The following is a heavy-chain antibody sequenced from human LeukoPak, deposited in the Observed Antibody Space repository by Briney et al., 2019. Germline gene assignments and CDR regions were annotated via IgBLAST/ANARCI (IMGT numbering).Heavy chain of an antibody. CDR3: ARVRGYDSSGYYGYP. CDR2: INPNSGGT. CDR1: GYTFTGYY. D-gene: IGHD3-22*01. J-gene: IGHJ5*02. Sequence: ASVKVSCKASGYTFTGYYMHWVRQAPGQGLEWMGWINPNSGGTNYAQKFQGRVTMTRDTSISTAYMELSRLRADATAVCYCARVRGYDSSGYYGYPWGQGTLVTVSS. V-gene: IGHV1-2*02.